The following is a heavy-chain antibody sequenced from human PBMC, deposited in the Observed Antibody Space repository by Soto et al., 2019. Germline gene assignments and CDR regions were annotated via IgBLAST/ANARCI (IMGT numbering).Heavy chain of an antibody. CDR3: ATGDRSTMIVVVTIHFDY. CDR1: GFTFSSYA. CDR2: ISGSGGST. V-gene: IGHV3-23*01. J-gene: IGHJ4*02. D-gene: IGHD3-22*01. Sequence: GGSLRLSCAASGFTFSSYAMSWVRQAPGKGLEWVSAISGSGGSTYYADSVKGRFTISRDNSKNTLYLQMNSLRAEDTAVYYCATGDRSTMIVVVTIHFDYWGQGTLVTVSS.